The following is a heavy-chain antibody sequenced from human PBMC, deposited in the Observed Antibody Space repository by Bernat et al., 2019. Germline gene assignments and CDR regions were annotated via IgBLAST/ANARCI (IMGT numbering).Heavy chain of an antibody. J-gene: IGHJ3*02. CDR2: ISAYNSNT. CDR1: GYTFTSYG. CDR3: ARDNRFRERGSYYNAFDI. Sequence: QVQLVQSGAEVKKPGASVKVSCKASGYTFTSYGISWVRQAPGQGLEWMGWISAYNSNTNYAQKLQGRVTMTTDTSTSTAYMELRSLRSDDTAVYYCARDNRFRERGSYYNAFDIWGQGTMVTVSS. D-gene: IGHD1-26*01. V-gene: IGHV1-18*01.